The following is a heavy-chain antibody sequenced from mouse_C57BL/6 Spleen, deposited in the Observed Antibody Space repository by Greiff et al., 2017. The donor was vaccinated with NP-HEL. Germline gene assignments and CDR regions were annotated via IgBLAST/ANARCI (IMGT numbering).Heavy chain of an antibody. Sequence: VQLQQSGPELVKPGASVKISCKASGYSFTGYYMNWVKQSPEKSLEWIGEINPSTGGTTYNQKFKAKATLTVDKSSSTAYMQLKSLTSEDSAVYYCARRGLGDYWGQGTSVTVSS. V-gene: IGHV1-42*01. D-gene: IGHD3-1*01. CDR2: INPSTGGT. CDR3: ARRGLGDY. J-gene: IGHJ4*01. CDR1: GYSFTGYY.